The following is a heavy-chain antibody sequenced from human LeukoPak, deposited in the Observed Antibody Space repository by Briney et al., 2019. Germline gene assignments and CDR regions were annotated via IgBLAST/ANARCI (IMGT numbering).Heavy chain of an antibody. D-gene: IGHD1-26*01. J-gene: IGHJ4*02. CDR1: GFTFSSYW. Sequence: GGSLRLSCAASGFTFSSYWMSSVRQAPGKGLEWVANIKQDGSEKYYVDSVKGRFTISRDNAKRSLYLQMNSLRGEDPAVYYCASGGPDQWEVMSGSFDSWGQGTLVTVSS. CDR2: IKQDGSEK. V-gene: IGHV3-7*01. CDR3: ASGGPDQWEVMSGSFDS.